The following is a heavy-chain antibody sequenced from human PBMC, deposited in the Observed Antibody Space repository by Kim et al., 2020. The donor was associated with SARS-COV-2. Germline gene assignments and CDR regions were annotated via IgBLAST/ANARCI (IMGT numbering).Heavy chain of an antibody. V-gene: IGHV1-69*13. J-gene: IGHJ4*02. CDR1: GGTFSSYA. Sequence: SVKVSCKASGGTFSSYAISWVRQAPGQGLEWMGGIIPIFGTANYAQKFQGRVTITADESTSTAYMELSSLRSEDTAVYYCARDKDYGDYAGVYWGQGTLVTVSS. CDR2: IIPIFGTA. CDR3: ARDKDYGDYAGVY. D-gene: IGHD4-17*01.